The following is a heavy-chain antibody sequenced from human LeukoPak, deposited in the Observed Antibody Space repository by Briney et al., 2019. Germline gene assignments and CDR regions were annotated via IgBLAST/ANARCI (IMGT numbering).Heavy chain of an antibody. J-gene: IGHJ4*02. Sequence: SETLSLTCTVSGGSISTYYWSWIRQPPGKGLEWIGYLFHSGTPRYNPSLRSRVTISADTSKNQFFLNLNSTTAADTAVYFCARRRGWKQQLVYFDYWGRGTLATVSS. CDR1: GGSISTYY. V-gene: IGHV4-59*08. CDR2: LFHSGTP. D-gene: IGHD6-13*01. CDR3: ARRRGWKQQLVYFDY.